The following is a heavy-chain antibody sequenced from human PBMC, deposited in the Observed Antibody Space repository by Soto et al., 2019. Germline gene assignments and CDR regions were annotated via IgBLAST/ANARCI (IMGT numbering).Heavy chain of an antibody. CDR2: IAGGGVPT. J-gene: IGHJ5*01. V-gene: IGHV3-48*01. CDR3: PRASSYAFES. Sequence: EVRLVESGGGLVQSGESLRLSCAASGFSFSAYSMNWVRQTPGKGLEWIAHIAGGGVPTYYADSVKGRFTISRDRGKSSVYLQMTGLKGEDSGVYYCPRASSYAFESWGQGALVTVSS. D-gene: IGHD2-2*01. CDR1: GFSFSAYS.